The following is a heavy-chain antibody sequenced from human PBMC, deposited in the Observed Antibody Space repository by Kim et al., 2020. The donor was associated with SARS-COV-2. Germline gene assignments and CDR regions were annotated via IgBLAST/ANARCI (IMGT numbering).Heavy chain of an antibody. CDR3: ARVTLSGYSYGRHIDY. D-gene: IGHD5-18*01. V-gene: IGHV3-48*03. Sequence: GGSLRLSCAASGFTFSSYEMNWVRQAPGKGLEWVSYISSSGSTIYYADSVKGRFTISRDNAKNSLYLQMNSLRAEDTAVYYCARVTLSGYSYGRHIDYWGQGTLVTVSS. J-gene: IGHJ4*02. CDR2: ISSSGSTI. CDR1: GFTFSSYE.